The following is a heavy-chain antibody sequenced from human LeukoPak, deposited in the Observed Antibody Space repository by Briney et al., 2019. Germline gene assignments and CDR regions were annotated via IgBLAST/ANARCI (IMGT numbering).Heavy chain of an antibody. Sequence: GGSLRLSCAASGFTFRTYDMHWVRQAPGKGLEWVAVISYDGSYKYYADSVKGRFTTSRDNSENTLLLQTNSLREEDTAVYYCAKGTTTPTTGTLEKDAFDIWGQGTMVTVSS. CDR3: AKGTTTPTTGTLEKDAFDI. CDR2: ISYDGSYK. J-gene: IGHJ3*02. D-gene: IGHD1-1*01. V-gene: IGHV3-30*18. CDR1: GFTFRTYD.